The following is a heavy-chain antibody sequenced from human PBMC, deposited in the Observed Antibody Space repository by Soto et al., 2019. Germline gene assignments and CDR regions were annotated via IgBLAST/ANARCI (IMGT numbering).Heavy chain of an antibody. J-gene: IGHJ4*02. D-gene: IGHD2-8*02. Sequence: GLEWVAVISYDGSNKYYTDSVKGRFTISRDNSQNTLYLQMNSLRGEDTAVYYCARVTGSRTAEVGFDYWGQGTLVTVSS. V-gene: IGHV3-33*05. CDR3: ARVTGSRTAEVGFDY. CDR2: ISYDGSNK.